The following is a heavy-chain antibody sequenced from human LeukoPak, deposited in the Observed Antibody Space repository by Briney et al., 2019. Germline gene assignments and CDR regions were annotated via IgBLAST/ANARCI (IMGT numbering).Heavy chain of an antibody. D-gene: IGHD6-13*01. CDR3: ARDGSSRSSWYEGSWFDP. V-gene: IGHV4-34*01. CDR1: GGSFSGYY. CDR2: INHSGST. J-gene: IGHJ5*02. Sequence: SETLSLTCAVYGGSFSGYYWSWIRQPPGKGLEWIGEINHSGSTNYNPSLKSRVTMSVDTSKNQFSLKLSSVTAADTAVYYCARDGSSRSSWYEGSWFDPWGQGTLVSVSS.